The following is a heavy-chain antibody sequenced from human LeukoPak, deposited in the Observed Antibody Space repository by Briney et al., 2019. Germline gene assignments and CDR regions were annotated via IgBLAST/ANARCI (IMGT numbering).Heavy chain of an antibody. D-gene: IGHD3-10*01. V-gene: IGHV4-59*08. Sequence: SETLSLTCIVSGGSISGYYWIWIRQPPGKGLECIGYIYYSGSTNYNPSLKSRVTISVDTSKNQFSLKLSSVTAADTAVYYCASNYYGSGSLDYWGQGNLVAVSS. J-gene: IGHJ4*02. CDR2: IYYSGST. CDR3: ASNYYGSGSLDY. CDR1: GGSISGYY.